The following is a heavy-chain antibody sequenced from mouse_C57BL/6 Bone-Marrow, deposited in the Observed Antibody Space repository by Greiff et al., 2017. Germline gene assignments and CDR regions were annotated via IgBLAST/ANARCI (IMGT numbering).Heavy chain of an antibody. V-gene: IGHV1-26*01. D-gene: IGHD2-3*01. Sequence: EVQLQQSGPELVKPGASVKISCKASGYTFTDYYMHWVKQSHGQSLEWIGDINPNNGGTSYNQKFKGKATLTVDKSSSTAYMELRSLTSEYSAVYYWARWDGYYQDYFDDWGQGTTLTVSS. CDR2: INPNNGGT. CDR3: ARWDGYYQDYFDD. J-gene: IGHJ2*01. CDR1: GYTFTDYY.